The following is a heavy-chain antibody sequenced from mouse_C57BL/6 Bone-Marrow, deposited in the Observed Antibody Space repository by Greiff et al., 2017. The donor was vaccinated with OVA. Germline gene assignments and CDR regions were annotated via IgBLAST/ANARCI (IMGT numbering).Heavy chain of an antibody. J-gene: IGHJ3*01. CDR2: IDPEDGET. CDR1: GFNIKDYY. Sequence: EVQLQESGAELVKPGASVKLSCTASGFNIKDYYMHWVKQRTEQGLEWIGRIDPEDGETKYAPKFQGKATITADTSSTTAYLQLSSLTSEDTAVYYGARGGNYGSSYAAWFAYWGQGTLVTVSA. D-gene: IGHD1-1*01. CDR3: ARGGNYGSSYAAWFAY. V-gene: IGHV14-2*01.